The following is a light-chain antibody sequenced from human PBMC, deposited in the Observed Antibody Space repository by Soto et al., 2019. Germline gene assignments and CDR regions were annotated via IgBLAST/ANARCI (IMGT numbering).Light chain of an antibody. V-gene: IGKV3-15*01. J-gene: IGKJ4*01. CDR1: QSVSLS. CDR2: GAS. CDR3: QQYNNWPVT. Sequence: EIVLTQSPATLSVSLGDSATLSCRASQSVSLSLAWCQMRPGQPPRLLIYGASTRAAGVPARFSGSGSGTEFTLTISSLQSEDSAVYYCQQYNNWPVTFGGGTKVDIK.